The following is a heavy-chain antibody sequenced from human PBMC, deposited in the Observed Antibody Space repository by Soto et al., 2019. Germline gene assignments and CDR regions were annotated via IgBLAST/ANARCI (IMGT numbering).Heavy chain of an antibody. CDR1: GGSISSGYYY. CDR2: IYYSGST. Sequence: QVQLQESGPGLVKPSQTLSLTCTVSGGSISSGYYYWSWIRQPPGKGLEWIGYIYYSGSTYYNPSLKSRVTLSVDTSKNQFSLKLSSVTAADTAVYYCARARLELRVVEVYYYYGMDVWGQGTTVTVSS. D-gene: IGHD1-7*01. V-gene: IGHV4-30-4*01. CDR3: ARARLELRVVEVYYYYGMDV. J-gene: IGHJ6*02.